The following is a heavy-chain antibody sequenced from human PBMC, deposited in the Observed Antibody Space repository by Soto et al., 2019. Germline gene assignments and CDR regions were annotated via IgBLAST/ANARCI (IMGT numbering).Heavy chain of an antibody. Sequence: QVQLVQSGAEVKKPGASVTVSCKASGYTFTSSGISWVRQAPGQGLEWMGWISTDNGNTKYAQHLQGRVSMTTDTPTSTAYMDLRSLRSDDTAVYYCARDQGITTFGVYSMYYYGMDVWGQGTTVTVSS. D-gene: IGHD3-3*01. CDR2: ISTDNGNT. V-gene: IGHV1-18*01. J-gene: IGHJ6*02. CDR3: ARDQGITTFGVYSMYYYGMDV. CDR1: GYTFTSSG.